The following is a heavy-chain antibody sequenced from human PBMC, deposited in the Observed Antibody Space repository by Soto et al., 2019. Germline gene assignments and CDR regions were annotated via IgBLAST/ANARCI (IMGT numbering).Heavy chain of an antibody. J-gene: IGHJ6*04. CDR1: GFTFSSFA. CDR2: RSYDGRNK. CDR3: TKVKSIAAGWGIDG. Sequence: QEQLVESGGGVVQPGRSLRLSCVVSGFTFSSFAMHWVRQAPGKGLGWVAVRSYDGRNKNYADYVKGRVTISIDNSKNTLYLQMHSLRAEDTAVYYCTKVKSIAAGWGIDGWGKGTAVTVSS. D-gene: IGHD6-13*01. V-gene: IGHV3-30*04.